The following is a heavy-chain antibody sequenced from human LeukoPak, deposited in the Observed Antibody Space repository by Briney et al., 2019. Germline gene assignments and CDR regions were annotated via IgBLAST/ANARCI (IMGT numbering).Heavy chain of an antibody. CDR1: GGSFSGYY. V-gene: IGHV4-34*01. CDR3: ASRARTTAPYYYYYMDV. J-gene: IGHJ6*03. Sequence: PSETLSLTCAVYGGSFSGYYRSWIRQPPGKGLEWIGEINHSGSTNYNPSPKSRVTISVDTSKNQFSLKLSSVTAADTAVYYCASRARTTAPYYYYYMDVWGKGTTVTVSS. D-gene: IGHD4-17*01. CDR2: INHSGST.